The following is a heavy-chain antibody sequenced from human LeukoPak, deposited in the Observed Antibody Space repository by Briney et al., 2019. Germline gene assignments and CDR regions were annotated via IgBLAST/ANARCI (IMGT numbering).Heavy chain of an antibody. Sequence: SGTLSLTCAVYGGSFSGYYWSWIRQPPGKGLEWIGEINHSGSTNYNPSLKSRVSISVDTSKNQFSLKLSSVTAADTAVYYCARGRGIAAAGTFDYWGQGTLVTVSS. CDR2: INHSGST. CDR1: GGSFSGYY. V-gene: IGHV4-34*01. CDR3: ARGRGIAAAGTFDY. J-gene: IGHJ4*02. D-gene: IGHD6-13*01.